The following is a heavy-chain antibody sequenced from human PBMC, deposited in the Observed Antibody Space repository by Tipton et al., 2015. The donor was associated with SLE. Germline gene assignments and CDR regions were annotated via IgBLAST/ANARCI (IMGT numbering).Heavy chain of an antibody. CDR2: INHSGGT. J-gene: IGHJ6*03. CDR3: ARAPGLDRDYYYYYYMDV. V-gene: IGHV4-34*01. CDR1: GGSFSGYY. D-gene: IGHD3/OR15-3a*01. Sequence: GSLRLSCAVYGGSFSGYYWSWTRQPPGKGLEWIGEINHSGGTKYNPSLKSRVTISVDTSKNQFSLKLSSVTAADTAVYYCARAPGLDRDYYYYYYMDVWGKGTTVTVSS.